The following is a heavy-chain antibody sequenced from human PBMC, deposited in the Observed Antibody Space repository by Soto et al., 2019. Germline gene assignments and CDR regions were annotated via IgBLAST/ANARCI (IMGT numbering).Heavy chain of an antibody. Sequence: KPSETLSLTCTVSGGSISSSSYYWGWIRQPPGKGLEWIGSIYYSGSTYYNPSLKSRVTISVDTSKNQFSLKLSSVTAADTAVYYCXRHLAKWGLESPYYFDYWGQGTLVTVSS. CDR1: GGSISSSSYY. J-gene: IGHJ4*02. CDR2: IYYSGST. V-gene: IGHV4-39*01. D-gene: IGHD7-27*01. CDR3: XRHLAKWGLESPYYFDY.